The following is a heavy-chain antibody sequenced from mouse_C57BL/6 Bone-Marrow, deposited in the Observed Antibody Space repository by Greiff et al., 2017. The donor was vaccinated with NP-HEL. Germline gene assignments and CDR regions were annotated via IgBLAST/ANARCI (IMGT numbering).Heavy chain of an antibody. D-gene: IGHD1-1*01. Sequence: HVQLKQPGADLVKPGASVKLSCKASGYTFTSYWMHWVKQRPGRGLEWIGRIDPNSGGTKFNEKFKTKATLTVDKPSSTAYMQLSSLTSEDSAVYYCARYYYGSRGWYFDVWGTGTTVTVSS. CDR1: GYTFTSYW. V-gene: IGHV1-72*01. CDR3: ARYYYGSRGWYFDV. CDR2: IDPNSGGT. J-gene: IGHJ1*03.